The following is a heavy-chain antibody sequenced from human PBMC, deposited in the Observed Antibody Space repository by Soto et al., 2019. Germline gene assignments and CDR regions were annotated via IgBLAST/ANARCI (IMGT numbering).Heavy chain of an antibody. V-gene: IGHV6-1*01. CDR2: IYYRSTWSF. CDR1: GDSVSSNTAA. CDR3: AGVTWFRSMDV. D-gene: IGHD3-10*01. Sequence: PSQTLSLTCAFSGDSVSSNTAAWNWIRQSPSRGLEWLGRIYYRSTWSFDYALSVRSRITIAPDTSKNQFSLHLDSLTPEDTALYYCAGVTWFRSMDVWGQGTPVNVS. J-gene: IGHJ6*01.